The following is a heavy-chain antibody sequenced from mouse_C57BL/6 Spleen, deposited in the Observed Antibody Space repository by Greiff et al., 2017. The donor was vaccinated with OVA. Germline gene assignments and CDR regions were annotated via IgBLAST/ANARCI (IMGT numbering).Heavy chain of an antibody. D-gene: IGHD2-3*01. CDR3: ARGENDGYYGFAY. Sequence: VQLQQPGAELVKPGASVKMSCKASGYTFTSYWITWVKQRPGQGLEWIGDIYPGSGSTNYNEKFKSKATLTVDTSSSTAYMQLSSLTSEDSAVYYCARGENDGYYGFAYWGQGTLVTVSA. J-gene: IGHJ3*01. CDR2: IYPGSGST. CDR1: GYTFTSYW. V-gene: IGHV1-55*01.